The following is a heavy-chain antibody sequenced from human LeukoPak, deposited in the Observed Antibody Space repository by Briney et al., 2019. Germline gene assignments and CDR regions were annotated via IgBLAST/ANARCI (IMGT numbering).Heavy chain of an antibody. CDR2: IYPGDSDT. CDR3: ARRDILTGYYGYFDY. J-gene: IGHJ4*02. CDR1: GYSFTSYW. V-gene: IGHV5-51*01. Sequence: GESLKISCKGSGYSFTSYWIGWVRQMPGKGLEWMGIIYPGDSDTRYSPSFQGQVTISADKSISTAYLQWSSLKASDTAMYYCARRDILTGYYGYFDYWGQGTLVTVSS. D-gene: IGHD3-9*01.